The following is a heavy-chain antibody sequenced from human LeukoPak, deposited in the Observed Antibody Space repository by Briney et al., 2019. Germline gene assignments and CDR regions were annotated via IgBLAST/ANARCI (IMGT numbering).Heavy chain of an antibody. V-gene: IGHV3-30*02. Sequence: GGSLRLSCAASGFTFSSYGMHWVRQAPGKGLEWVAFTRYDGSNKYYADSVKGRFTISRDNSKNTLYLQMNSLRAEDTAVYYCAKDLTTVTTSDFDYWGQGTLVTVSS. J-gene: IGHJ4*02. D-gene: IGHD4-11*01. CDR1: GFTFSSYG. CDR2: TRYDGSNK. CDR3: AKDLTTVTTSDFDY.